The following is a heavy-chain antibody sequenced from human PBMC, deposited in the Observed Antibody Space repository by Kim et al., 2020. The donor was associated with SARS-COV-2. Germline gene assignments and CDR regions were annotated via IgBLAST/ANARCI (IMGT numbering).Heavy chain of an antibody. D-gene: IGHD1-26*01. CDR1: GGSISSYY. Sequence: SETLSLTCTVSGGSISSYYWSWIRQPPGKGLEWIGYIYYSGSTNYNPSLKSRVTISVDTSKNQFSLKLSSVTAADTAVYYCARGESLWVGATTPYSFDYWGQGTLVTVSS. J-gene: IGHJ4*02. V-gene: IGHV4-59*01. CDR2: IYYSGST. CDR3: ARGESLWVGATTPYSFDY.